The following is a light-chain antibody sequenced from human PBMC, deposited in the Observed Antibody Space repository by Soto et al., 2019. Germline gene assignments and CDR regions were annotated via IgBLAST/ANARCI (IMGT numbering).Light chain of an antibody. J-gene: IGKJ1*01. CDR3: HQSYSTQWT. CDR1: QSISTY. CDR2: AAS. V-gene: IGKV1-39*01. Sequence: DIQMTQSPSSLSASVGDRVTITCRASQSISTYLNWYQQKPGKAPKLLIYAASTLQTGVPSRFSGSGSGTDFTLTISSLQPEDFATYYCHQSYSTQWTFGQGTKVEIK.